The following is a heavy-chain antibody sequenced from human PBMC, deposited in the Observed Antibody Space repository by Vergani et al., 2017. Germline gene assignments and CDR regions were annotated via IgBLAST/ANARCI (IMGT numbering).Heavy chain of an antibody. D-gene: IGHD2-15*01. V-gene: IGHV3-49*03. Sequence: EVQLVESGGGLVQPGRSLRLSCTASGFTFGDYAMSWFRQAPGKGLEWVGFIRSKAYGGTTEYAASVKGRFTISRDDSKSIAYLQMNSLKTEDTAVYYCTRERGYCSGGSCYIRAFDIWGQGTMVTVSS. CDR2: IRSKAYGGTT. CDR1: GFTFGDYA. CDR3: TRERGYCSGGSCYIRAFDI. J-gene: IGHJ3*02.